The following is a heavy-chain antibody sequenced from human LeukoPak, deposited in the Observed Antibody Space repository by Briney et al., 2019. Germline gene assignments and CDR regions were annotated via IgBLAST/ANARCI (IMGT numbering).Heavy chain of an antibody. J-gene: IGHJ4*02. CDR2: IYYSGST. CDR1: GGSISSYY. V-gene: IGHV4-59*12. D-gene: IGHD3-10*01. CDR3: GSTNYNPSLKLLVTISVHPSKNQFSLKLSSVTAADTAVYYCARHRKRGIQLWLRSGFDY. Sequence: SETLSLTCTVSGGSISSYYWSWIRQPPGKGLEWIGYIYYSGSTNYNPSLKSRVTISVDTCKNQFSLKLSSVTGADRAVYYCGSTNYNPSLKLLVTISVHPSKNQFSLKLSSVTAADTAVYYCARHRKRGIQLWLRSGFDYWGQGTLVTVSS.